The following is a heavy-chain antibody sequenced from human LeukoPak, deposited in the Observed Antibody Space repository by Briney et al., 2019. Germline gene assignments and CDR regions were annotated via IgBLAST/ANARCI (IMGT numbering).Heavy chain of an antibody. Sequence: SETLSLTCTVSGDSTNGYYWSWIRQPAGKGLEWIGRIYTSGSTNYNPSLKSRVTMSVDTSKNQFSLKLSSVTAADTAVYYCARDGHYDILTGYSYYFDYWGQGTLVTVSS. J-gene: IGHJ4*02. CDR2: IYTSGST. CDR3: ARDGHYDILTGYSYYFDY. D-gene: IGHD3-9*01. V-gene: IGHV4-4*07. CDR1: GDSTNGYY.